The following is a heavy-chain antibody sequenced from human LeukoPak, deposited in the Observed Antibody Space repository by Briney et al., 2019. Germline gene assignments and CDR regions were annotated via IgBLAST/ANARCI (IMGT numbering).Heavy chain of an antibody. J-gene: IGHJ4*02. CDR3: AKDLPTYGSGSYYNPNYFDY. CDR1: GFTFSVFP. CDR2: ISDSGDAT. D-gene: IGHD3-10*01. Sequence: PGGSLRLSCAASGFTFSVFPMSWVHQAPGKGLEWVSGISDSGDATYYADSVKGRFTVSRDNFKRTVDLQMNTLRAEDTAVYYCAKDLPTYGSGSYYNPNYFDYWGQGTLVTVSS. V-gene: IGHV3-23*01.